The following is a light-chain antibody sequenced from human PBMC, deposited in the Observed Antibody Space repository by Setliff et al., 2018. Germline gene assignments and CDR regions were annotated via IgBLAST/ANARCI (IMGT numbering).Light chain of an antibody. Sequence: QSVLTQPASVSGSPGQSITISCSGTSSDVGSYDLVSWYQQHPGKAPKLIIYNVSGRPSGVSHRFSGSKSDNTASLTISGLRAEDEADYYCNAYTSRSTYVFGSGTKVTVL. CDR1: SSDVGSYDL. CDR3: NAYTSRSTYV. CDR2: NVS. J-gene: IGLJ1*01. V-gene: IGLV2-14*03.